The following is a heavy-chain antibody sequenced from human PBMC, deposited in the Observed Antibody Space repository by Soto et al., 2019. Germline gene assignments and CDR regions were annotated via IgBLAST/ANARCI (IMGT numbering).Heavy chain of an antibody. CDR1: GGTFSSYA. V-gene: IGHV1-69*13. CDR3: ATPFTTSGSYRWFDP. Sequence: GASVKVSCKASGGTFSSYAISWVRQAPGQGLEWMGGIIPIFGTANYAQKFQGRVTITADESTSTAYMELSSLRSEDTAVYYCATPFTTSGSYRWFDPWGQGTLVTVSS. CDR2: IIPIFGTA. D-gene: IGHD1-26*01. J-gene: IGHJ5*02.